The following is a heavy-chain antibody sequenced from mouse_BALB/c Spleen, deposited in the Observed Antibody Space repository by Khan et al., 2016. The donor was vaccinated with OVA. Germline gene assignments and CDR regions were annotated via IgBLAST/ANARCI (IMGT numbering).Heavy chain of an antibody. J-gene: IGHJ4*01. Sequence: EVELVESGGGLVQPGGSRKLSCAASGFTFSSFGMHWVRQAPEKGLEWVAYISSGSSTIFYADTVKGRFTISRDNPKNTLFLQMTSLRSEDTAMYYSARSTSVVARAMDYWGQGTSVTVSS. D-gene: IGHD1-1*01. CDR2: ISSGSSTI. CDR1: GFTFSSFG. CDR3: ARSTSVVARAMDY. V-gene: IGHV5-17*02.